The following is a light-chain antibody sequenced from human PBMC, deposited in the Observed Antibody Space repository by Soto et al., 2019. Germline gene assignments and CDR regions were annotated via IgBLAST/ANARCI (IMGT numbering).Light chain of an antibody. CDR3: QQYNNWLIT. Sequence: DIQMTQSPSSLSASVLYRVTITCLARQTINTYLNWYQQTPGTAPKLLIYDASSLQSGVPSRFSGSGSGTEFTLTISSLQPDDFAVYYCQQYNNWLITFGQGTRLEIK. V-gene: IGKV1-39*01. CDR1: QTINTY. J-gene: IGKJ5*01. CDR2: DAS.